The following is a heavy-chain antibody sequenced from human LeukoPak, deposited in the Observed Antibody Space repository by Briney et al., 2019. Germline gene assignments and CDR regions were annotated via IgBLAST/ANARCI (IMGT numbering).Heavy chain of an antibody. CDR2: ISVYNGNT. CDR3: ARDRGLCYDFWSGYSSDYYYGMDV. D-gene: IGHD3-3*01. CDR1: DYTFTSDG. Sequence: GASVKVSCKASDYTFTSDGISWVRQAPGQGLEWMGWISVYNGNTNYAQKFQGRVTMTTDTSTSTAYMELRSLRSDDTAVYYCARDRGLCYDFWSGYSSDYYYGMDVWGQGTTVTVSS. J-gene: IGHJ6*02. V-gene: IGHV1-18*01.